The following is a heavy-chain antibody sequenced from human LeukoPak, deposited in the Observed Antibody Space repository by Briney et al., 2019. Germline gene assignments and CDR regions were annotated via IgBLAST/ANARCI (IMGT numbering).Heavy chain of an antibody. CDR1: GFTFSNYS. CDR3: ARGFYGSGNS. J-gene: IGHJ4*01. CDR2: ISGDGITT. D-gene: IGHD3-10*01. Sequence: PGGSLRLSCAASGFTFSNYSMYWVRQAPGRGPLWVSRISGDGITTYYAGSVKGRFTISRDNAKNTLYLQMHSLRAEDSAVYYCARGFYGSGNSWGHGTLVTVSS. V-gene: IGHV3-74*01.